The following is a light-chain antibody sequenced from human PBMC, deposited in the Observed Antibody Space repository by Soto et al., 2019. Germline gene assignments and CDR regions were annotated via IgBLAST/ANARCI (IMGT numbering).Light chain of an antibody. Sequence: QSALTQPASVSGSPGQSITISCTGTSSDVGGYNYVSWYQQHPGKAPKIMIYDVSNRPSGVSNRVSGYKSGNTASLTISGLQAEDEADYYCSSYTSSSTYVVFGGGTKLTVL. CDR2: DVS. V-gene: IGLV2-14*01. J-gene: IGLJ2*01. CDR3: SSYTSSSTYVV. CDR1: SSDVGGYNY.